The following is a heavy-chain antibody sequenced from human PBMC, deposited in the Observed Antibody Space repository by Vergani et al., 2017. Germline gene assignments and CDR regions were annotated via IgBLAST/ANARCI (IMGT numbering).Heavy chain of an antibody. CDR1: ESSFISNE. J-gene: IGHJ4*02. CDR2: INPIDSKI. CDR3: TRHVPCGDGACLHFDH. D-gene: IGHD2-21*01. V-gene: IGHV5-51*01. Sequence: EVQLVQSGAEVKKPGESLTISCKYSESSFISNEIACVRQMSGNGLQWMGNINPIDSKIAYSPSFQGQAIMSLDKSITTAYLQWRSLKASDTAIYYCTRHVPCGDGACLHFDHWGQGTQLTVSS.